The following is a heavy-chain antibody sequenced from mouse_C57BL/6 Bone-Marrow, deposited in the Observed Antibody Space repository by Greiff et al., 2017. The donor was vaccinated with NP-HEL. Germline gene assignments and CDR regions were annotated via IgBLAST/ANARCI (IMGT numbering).Heavy chain of an antibody. Sequence: QVHVKQSGAELVRPGASVKLSCKASGYTFTDYYINWVKQRPGQGLEWIARIYPGSGNTYYNEKFKGKATLTAEKSSSTAYMQLSSLTSEDSAVYFCARSGGNYFDYWGQGTTLTVSS. CDR2: IYPGSGNT. CDR1: GYTFTDYY. CDR3: ARSGGNYFDY. V-gene: IGHV1-76*01. J-gene: IGHJ2*01. D-gene: IGHD3-1*01.